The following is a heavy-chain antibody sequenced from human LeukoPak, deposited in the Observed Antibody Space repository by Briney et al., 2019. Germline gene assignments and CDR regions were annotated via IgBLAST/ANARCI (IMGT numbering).Heavy chain of an antibody. Sequence: SETLSLTCTVSGGSISSGDYYWSWIRQPPGKGLEWIGYIYYSGSTYYNPSLKSRVTMSVDTSKNQFSLKLSSVTAADTAVYYCARDLSGSYYALDYWGQGTLVTVSS. J-gene: IGHJ4*02. CDR3: ARDLSGSYYALDY. CDR2: IYYSGST. V-gene: IGHV4-30-4*01. D-gene: IGHD1-26*01. CDR1: GGSISSGDYY.